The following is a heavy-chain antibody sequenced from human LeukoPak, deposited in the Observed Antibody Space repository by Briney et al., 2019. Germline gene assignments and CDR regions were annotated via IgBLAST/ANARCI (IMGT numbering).Heavy chain of an antibody. Sequence: ASVKVSCKASGYTFTGYYIHWVRQAPGQGLEWMGWINPNSGGTNYAQKFQGRVTMTRDTSISTAYMELSRLRSDDTAVYYCASRPDVGATADYWGHGTPVTVSS. CDR2: INPNSGGT. D-gene: IGHD1-26*01. CDR3: ASRPDVGATADY. CDR1: GYTFTGYY. V-gene: IGHV1-2*02. J-gene: IGHJ4*01.